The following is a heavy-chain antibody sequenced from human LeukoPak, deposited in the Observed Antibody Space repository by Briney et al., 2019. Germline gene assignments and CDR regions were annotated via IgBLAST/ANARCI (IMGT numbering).Heavy chain of an antibody. CDR3: AKTTDWNDDGLYYFDY. Sequence: PGGSLRLSCAASGFTFSSYWMSWVRQAPGKGLEWVSGIRGSGGSTYYADSVKGRFTISRDNSKNTLYLQMNSLRADDTAVYFCAKTTDWNDDGLYYFDYWGQGTLVTVSS. J-gene: IGHJ4*02. D-gene: IGHD1-1*01. CDR1: GFTFSSYW. CDR2: IRGSGGST. V-gene: IGHV3-23*01.